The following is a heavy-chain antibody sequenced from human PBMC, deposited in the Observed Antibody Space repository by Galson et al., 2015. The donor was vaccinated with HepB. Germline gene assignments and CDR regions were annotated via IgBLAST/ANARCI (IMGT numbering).Heavy chain of an antibody. V-gene: IGHV3-64D*06. D-gene: IGHD3-3*01. J-gene: IGHJ4*02. Sequence: SLRLSCAASGFTFSSYAMHWVRQAPGKGLEYVSAISSNGGSTYYADSAKGRFTISRDNSKNTLYLQMSSLRAEDTAVYYCVKAGLRFLEWWGAFDYWGQGTLVTVSS. CDR3: VKAGLRFLEWWGAFDY. CDR2: ISSNGGST. CDR1: GFTFSSYA.